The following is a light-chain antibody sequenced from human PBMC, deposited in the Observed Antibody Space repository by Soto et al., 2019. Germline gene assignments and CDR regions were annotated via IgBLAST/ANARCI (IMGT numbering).Light chain of an antibody. CDR1: SGHRTYA. V-gene: IGLV4-69*01. Sequence: QLVLTQSPSVSASLGASVNVTCTLSSGHRTYAIAWHQVQSGKGPRFLMTINSDGSHNRGDGVPARFSGASFGAERFLIISSLQSDDETDYYCQTWGPGIVVFGGGTKVTVL. J-gene: IGLJ2*01. CDR3: QTWGPGIVV. CDR2: INSDGSH.